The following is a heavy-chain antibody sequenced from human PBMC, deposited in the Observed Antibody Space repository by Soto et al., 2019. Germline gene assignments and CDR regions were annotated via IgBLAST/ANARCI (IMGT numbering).Heavy chain of an antibody. Sequence: SETLSLTCSVYGGSFSVYYLSWIRQPPGKGLEWIGEINHSGSTNYNPSLKSRVTISVDTSKNQFSLKLSSVTAADTAVYYCATHAAPYYDFWSGYYTGTYYYYGMDVWGQGTTVTVSS. J-gene: IGHJ6*02. CDR2: INHSGST. D-gene: IGHD3-3*01. V-gene: IGHV4-34*01. CDR1: GGSFSVYY. CDR3: ATHAAPYYDFWSGYYTGTYYYYGMDV.